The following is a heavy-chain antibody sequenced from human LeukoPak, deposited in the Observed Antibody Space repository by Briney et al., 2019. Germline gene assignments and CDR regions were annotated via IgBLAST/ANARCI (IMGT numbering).Heavy chain of an antibody. CDR1: GFTFSSYA. D-gene: IGHD1-14*01. Sequence: GGSLRLSCAAPGFTFSSYAMHWVRQAPGKGLGWVAVISYDGSNKYYADSVKGRFTISRDNSKNTLYLQMNSLRAEDTAVYYCARAASGESALLSRGNYYYYGMDVWGQGTTVTVSS. J-gene: IGHJ6*02. CDR3: ARAASGESALLSRGNYYYYGMDV. V-gene: IGHV3-30-3*01. CDR2: ISYDGSNK.